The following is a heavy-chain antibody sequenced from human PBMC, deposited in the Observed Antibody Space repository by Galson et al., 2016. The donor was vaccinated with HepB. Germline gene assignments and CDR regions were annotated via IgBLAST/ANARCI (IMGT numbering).Heavy chain of an antibody. CDR1: GFTFSSYS. CDR2: INPSSSST. Sequence: SLRLSCAASGFTFSSYSMNWVRQAPGKELEWVSYINPSSSSTHYADSVKGRFIISRDNAKNSLYLQMDSLRDEDTAVYYCARPLYYYSSGYHQYFQYWGQGTLVTASS. D-gene: IGHD3-22*01. CDR3: ARPLYYYSSGYHQYFQY. V-gene: IGHV3-48*02. J-gene: IGHJ1*01.